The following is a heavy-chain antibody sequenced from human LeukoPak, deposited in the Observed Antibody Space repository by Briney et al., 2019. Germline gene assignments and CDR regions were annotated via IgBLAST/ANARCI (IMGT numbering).Heavy chain of an antibody. CDR2: ISHSGNT. D-gene: IGHD1-1*01. V-gene: IGHV4-59*01. J-gene: IGHJ4*02. CDR1: GDSINKYF. Sequence: SETLSLTCTVSGDSINKYFWSWLRQSPGKGLEWIGYISHSGNTNYYPSLKRRGTISLDKYNNKFSLRLSSVTAADTAVYYCARAGPETLNWRSYIDFWGQGILVTVSS. CDR3: ARAGPETLNWRSYIDF.